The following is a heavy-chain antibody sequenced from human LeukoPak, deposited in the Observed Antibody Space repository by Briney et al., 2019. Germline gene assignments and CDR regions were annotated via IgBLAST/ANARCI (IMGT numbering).Heavy chain of an antibody. V-gene: IGHV1-2*06. J-gene: IGHJ4*02. CDR2: INPNSGGT. CDR3: AREEVLYYDFWSGYYPFDY. Sequence: ASVKVSCKASGYTFTGYYMHWVRQAPGQGLEWMGRINPNSGGTNYAQKFQGRVTMTRDTSISTAYMELSRLRSDDTAVYYCAREEVLYYDFWSGYYPFDYWGQGTLVTASS. CDR1: GYTFTGYY. D-gene: IGHD3-3*01.